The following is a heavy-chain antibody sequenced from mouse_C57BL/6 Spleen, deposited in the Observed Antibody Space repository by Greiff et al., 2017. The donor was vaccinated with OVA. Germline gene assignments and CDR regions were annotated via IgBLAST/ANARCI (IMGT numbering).Heavy chain of an antibody. J-gene: IGHJ3*01. CDR1: GYTFTDYY. V-gene: IGHV1-26*01. D-gene: IGHD1-1*01. CDR3: ARANNYYGSSPWFAY. Sequence: VQLQQSGPELVKPGASVKMSCKASGYTFTDYYMNWVKQSHGKSLEWIGDINPNNGGTSYNQKFKGKATLTVDKSSSTAYMELRSLTSEDSAVYYCARANNYYGSSPWFAYWGQGTLVTVSA. CDR2: INPNNGGT.